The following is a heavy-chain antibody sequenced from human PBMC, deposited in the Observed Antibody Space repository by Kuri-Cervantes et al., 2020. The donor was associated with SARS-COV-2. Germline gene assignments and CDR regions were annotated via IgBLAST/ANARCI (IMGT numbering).Heavy chain of an antibody. Sequence: GESLKISCAASGSTFDDYGMSWVRQAPGKGLEWVSGINWNGGSTGYADSVKGRFTISRDNAKNSLYLPINSLRAEDTALYYCARVQLTGTRGGAFDYWGQGTLVTVSS. J-gene: IGHJ4*02. CDR1: GSTFDDYG. V-gene: IGHV3-20*04. CDR2: INWNGGST. D-gene: IGHD1-7*01. CDR3: ARVQLTGTRGGAFDY.